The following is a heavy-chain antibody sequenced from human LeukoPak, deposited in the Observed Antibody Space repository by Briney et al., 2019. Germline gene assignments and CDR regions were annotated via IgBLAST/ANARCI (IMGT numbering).Heavy chain of an antibody. D-gene: IGHD2-8*01. V-gene: IGHV3-30*02. CDR1: GFTFSSYS. CDR3: AKIGASCPTGVCYIDF. CDR2: IRYDGSYK. J-gene: IGHJ4*02. Sequence: GGSLRLSCAASGFTFSSYSMHWVRQAPGKGLEWVGFIRYDGSYKYDADSVKGRSTISRDNSKSTLYLQMNRLRPEDTAIYYCAKIGASCPTGVCYIDFWGQGTLVTVSS.